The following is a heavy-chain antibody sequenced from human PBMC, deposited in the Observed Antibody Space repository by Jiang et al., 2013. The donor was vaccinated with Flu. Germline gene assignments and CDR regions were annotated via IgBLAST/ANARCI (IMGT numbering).Heavy chain of an antibody. J-gene: IGHJ6*04. CDR3: ARHNSGSYGYVYYYYGMDV. CDR2: IYYSGST. D-gene: IGHD5-18*01. V-gene: IGHV4-59*08. Sequence: SGPGLVKPSETLSLTCTVSGGSISSYYWSWIRQPPGKGLEWIGYIYYSGSTNYNPSLKSRVTISVDTSKNQFSLKLSSVTAADTAVYYCARHNSGSYGYVYYYYGMDVWGKGTTVTVSS. CDR1: GGSISSYY.